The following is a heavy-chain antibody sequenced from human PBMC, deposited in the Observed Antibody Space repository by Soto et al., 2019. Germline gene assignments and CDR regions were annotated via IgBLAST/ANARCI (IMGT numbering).Heavy chain of an antibody. Sequence: QVQLVQSGAEVKKPGASVKVSCKASGYTFTNYAVSWLRQAPGQGLEWMGWINADNGNTNYAQKLQGRVTLTTDTSTSTDDTELRRLRSDDTDVYYCGRYTPRIPGGIVRGLIIRVDYYFHSMDVWGQGNKVSVSS. CDR2: INADNGNT. CDR1: GYTFTNYA. V-gene: IGHV1-18*04. CDR3: GRYTPRIPGGIVRGLIIRVDYYFHSMDV. J-gene: IGHJ6*02. D-gene: IGHD3-10*01.